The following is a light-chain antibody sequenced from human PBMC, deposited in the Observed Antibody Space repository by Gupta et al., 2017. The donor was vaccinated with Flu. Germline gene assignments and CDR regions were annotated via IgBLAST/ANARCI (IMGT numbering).Light chain of an antibody. V-gene: IGKV3-11*01. J-gene: IGKJ2*03. CDR3: QQRSNWPPVGYS. CDR1: QSVSSY. Sequence: EIVLPQSPPTLSLSPGERATLSCRASQSVSSYLAWYQQKPGKAPRLLIYDASNSATGIPATFRGSGSGTDFTLTISSREPEDFAVYYCQQRSNWPPVGYSFGQGTKLEIK. CDR2: DAS.